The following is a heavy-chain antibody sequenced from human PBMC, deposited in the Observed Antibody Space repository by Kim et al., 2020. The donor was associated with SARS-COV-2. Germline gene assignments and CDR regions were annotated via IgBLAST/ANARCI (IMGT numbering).Heavy chain of an antibody. CDR2: ICGTTTTI. D-gene: IGHD2-15*01. CDR1: GFTFSAYT. J-gene: IGHJ6*02. Sequence: GGSLRLSCAASGFTFSAYTMHWVRQAPAKGLEWVSFICGTTTTIYYADSVKGRFTVSRDNTKNSLFLQMNSLRAEDTAVYYCAREVADMSFGMVVWGQGT. CDR3: AREVADMSFGMVV. V-gene: IGHV3-48*04.